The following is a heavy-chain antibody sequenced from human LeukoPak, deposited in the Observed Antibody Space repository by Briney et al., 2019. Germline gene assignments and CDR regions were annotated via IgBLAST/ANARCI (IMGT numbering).Heavy chain of an antibody. CDR2: ISYDGSNK. V-gene: IGHV3-30*19. D-gene: IGHD6-13*01. Sequence: GGSLRLSCAASGFTFSNYGMHWVRQAPGKGLEWVAVISYDGSNKCYADSVKGRFTTSRDNSKNTLYLQMNSLRAEDTAVYYCARDFRRGSSSWYGFFDPWGQGTLVTVSS. CDR1: GFTFSNYG. J-gene: IGHJ5*02. CDR3: ARDFRRGSSSWYGFFDP.